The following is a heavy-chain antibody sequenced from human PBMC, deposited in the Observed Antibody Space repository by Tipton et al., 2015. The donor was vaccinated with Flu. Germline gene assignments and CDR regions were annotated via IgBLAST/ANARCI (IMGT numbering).Heavy chain of an antibody. J-gene: IGHJ3*02. D-gene: IGHD3-22*01. Sequence: TLSLTCTVSGYSISSGLYWGWVRQAKGKGLEWVGSMSRSGHHDYNPSLGGRVTVALDTSNNQFSLRLSSVTASDTAVYYCARGTEYYDTTSPEGAFDIWGQGTMVTVSS. CDR1: GYSISSGLY. V-gene: IGHV4-38-2*02. CDR2: MSRSGHH. CDR3: ARGTEYYDTTSPEGAFDI.